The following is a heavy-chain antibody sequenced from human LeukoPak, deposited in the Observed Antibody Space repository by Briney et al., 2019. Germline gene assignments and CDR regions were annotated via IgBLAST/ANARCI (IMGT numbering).Heavy chain of an antibody. J-gene: IGHJ4*02. CDR2: ISSSSSYI. CDR3: ARESPADYGDYALFY. CDR1: GFTFSSYS. Sequence: PGGSLRLSCAASGFTFSSYSMNWVRQAPGKGLEWVSSISSSSSYIYYADSVKGRFTISRDNAKNSLYLQMNSLRAEDTAVYYCARESPADYGDYALFYWGQGTLVTVSS. V-gene: IGHV3-21*01. D-gene: IGHD4-17*01.